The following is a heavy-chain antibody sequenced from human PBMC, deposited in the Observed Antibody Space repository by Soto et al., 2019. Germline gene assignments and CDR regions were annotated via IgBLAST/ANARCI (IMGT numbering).Heavy chain of an antibody. J-gene: IGHJ6*02. CDR1: GFTFSTNA. Sequence: EVQLLESGGGLVQPGGSLRLSCAASGFTFSTNAMNWVRQAPGNGLEWVSAISGSGGSIHYADSVKGRFTISRDNSKNTLYLQMNSLRDEDTAVYHCVKGYWKGDVWGQGTTVTVSS. CDR3: VKGYWKGDV. CDR2: ISGSGGSI. D-gene: IGHD1-1*01. V-gene: IGHV3-23*01.